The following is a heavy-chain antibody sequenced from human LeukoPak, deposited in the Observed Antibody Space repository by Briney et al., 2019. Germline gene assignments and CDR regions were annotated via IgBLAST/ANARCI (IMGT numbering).Heavy chain of an antibody. J-gene: IGHJ4*02. V-gene: IGHV3-7*01. CDR3: ARGGGWYFDY. CDR1: GFTFSNYW. D-gene: IGHD6-19*01. CDR2: IGQDGSEN. Sequence: GGSLRLSCAASGFTFSNYWMNWVRQAPGKGLEWVASIGQDGSENYYVDSVKGRFTISRDNAKNSLYLQTNSLRVEDTAVYYCARGGGWYFDYWGQGALITASS.